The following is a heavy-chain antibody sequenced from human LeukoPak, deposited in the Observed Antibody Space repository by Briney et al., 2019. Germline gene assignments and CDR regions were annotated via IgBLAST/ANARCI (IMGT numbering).Heavy chain of an antibody. J-gene: IGHJ4*02. V-gene: IGHV4-34*01. CDR3: ASDPAKGDY. Sequence: SSETLSLTCAVYGGSFSGYYWSWIRQPPGKGLEWIGEINHSGSTNYNPSLKSRVTISVDTSKNQFSLKLSSVTAADTAVYYCASDPAKGDYWGQGTLVTVSS. CDR2: INHSGST. CDR1: GGSFSGYY.